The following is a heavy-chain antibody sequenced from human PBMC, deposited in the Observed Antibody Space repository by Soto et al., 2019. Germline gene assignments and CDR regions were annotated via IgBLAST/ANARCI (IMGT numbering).Heavy chain of an antibody. CDR3: ASPGWQWVGNIDAFDT. D-gene: IGHD6-19*01. CDR2: IYHSGST. Sequence: QVQLQESGPGLVKPSGTLSLTCAVSGGSISSSNWWSWVRQPPGKGLEWIGEIYHSGSTNYNPSLKSRVTISVDKAKNQFSLELSSVTAADTAVYYCASPGWQWVGNIDAFDTWGQGTKVNVSS. CDR1: GGSISSSNW. J-gene: IGHJ3*02. V-gene: IGHV4-4*02.